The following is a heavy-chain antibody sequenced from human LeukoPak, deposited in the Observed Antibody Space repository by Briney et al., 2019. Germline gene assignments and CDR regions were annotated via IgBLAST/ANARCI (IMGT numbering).Heavy chain of an antibody. Sequence: PSETLSLTCTVSGGSIGSYYWSWIRQPAGKGLEWIGRIYTSGSTNYNPSLKSRVTMSVDTSKNQFSLKLSSVTAADTAVYYCARSGRGYSGYEVDYWGQGTLVTVSS. D-gene: IGHD5-12*01. CDR1: GGSIGSYY. J-gene: IGHJ4*02. V-gene: IGHV4-4*07. CDR3: ARSGRGYSGYEVDY. CDR2: IYTSGST.